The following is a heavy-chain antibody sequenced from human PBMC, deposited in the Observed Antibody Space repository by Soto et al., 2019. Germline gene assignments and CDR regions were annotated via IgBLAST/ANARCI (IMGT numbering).Heavy chain of an antibody. Sequence: QAQLVQSGAEVKKPGASVKVSCKASGYTFTGPYIYWVRQAPGQGLEWMGWINPNSGGTDFAQKFQGRVTMTRDTSISTVYMELNSLRSDDTGVYYCARDCRTESHGVDVWGQGTAVTVSS. V-gene: IGHV1-2*02. J-gene: IGHJ6*02. CDR3: ARDCRTESHGVDV. CDR1: GYTFTGPY. CDR2: INPNSGGT.